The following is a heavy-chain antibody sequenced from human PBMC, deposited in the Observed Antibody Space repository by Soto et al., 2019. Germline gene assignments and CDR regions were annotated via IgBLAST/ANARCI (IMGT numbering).Heavy chain of an antibody. V-gene: IGHV4-31*03. J-gene: IGHJ6*02. Sequence: PSETLSLTCTVSGGSISSGGYYWSWIRQHPEKGLEWIGYIYYSGSTYYNPSLKSRVSISADTSKNQFSMKLSSVTAADTAVYYCARASPPANTAMSSSHHFYGVYVRGQRTPVTVSS. CDR1: GGSISSGGYY. CDR2: IYYSGST. CDR3: ARASPPANTAMSSSHHFYGVYV. D-gene: IGHD5-18*01.